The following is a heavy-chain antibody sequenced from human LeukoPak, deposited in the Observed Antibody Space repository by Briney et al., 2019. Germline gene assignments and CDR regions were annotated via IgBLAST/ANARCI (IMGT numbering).Heavy chain of an antibody. CDR2: ISGNSDRT. D-gene: IGHD3-3*01. Sequence: GGSLTLSCEDSGFSFSVYAMSWVRQAEGKGLEWVSSISGNSDRTYYANAVKGSFTISRENFRNTVHLKMSSLGADDTALYYCAKGGDDFDFGRFDHWGQGNLVIVSS. CDR1: GFSFSVYA. CDR3: AKGGDDFDFGRFDH. J-gene: IGHJ5*02. V-gene: IGHV3-23*01.